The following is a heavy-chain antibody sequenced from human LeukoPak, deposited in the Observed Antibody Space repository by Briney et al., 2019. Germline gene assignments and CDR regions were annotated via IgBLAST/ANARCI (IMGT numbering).Heavy chain of an antibody. D-gene: IGHD4-11*01. Sequence: SGTLSLTCTVSGGSISSYYWSWIRQAAGKGLEWIGRIYTSGSTNYNPSLKSRVTMSVDTSKNQFSLKLSSVTAADTAVYYCARYRSQEVYYGMDVWGQGTTVTVSS. CDR2: IYTSGST. J-gene: IGHJ6*02. CDR1: GGSISSYY. V-gene: IGHV4-4*07. CDR3: ARYRSQEVYYGMDV.